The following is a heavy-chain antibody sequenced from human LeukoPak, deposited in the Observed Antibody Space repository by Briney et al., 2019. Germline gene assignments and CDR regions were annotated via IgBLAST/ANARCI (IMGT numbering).Heavy chain of an antibody. D-gene: IGHD1-7*01. CDR2: IHYSGKT. Sequence: SSETLSLTCTVSGGSISSYYWSWIRQSPGKGLEWIGNIHYSGKTHYNPSLKSLVTMPVDRSKNQFSLKLSSVTAADTAVYYCAREMGNWNYRYAFDIWGQGTMVTVSS. V-gene: IGHV4-59*12. J-gene: IGHJ3*02. CDR3: AREMGNWNYRYAFDI. CDR1: GGSISSYY.